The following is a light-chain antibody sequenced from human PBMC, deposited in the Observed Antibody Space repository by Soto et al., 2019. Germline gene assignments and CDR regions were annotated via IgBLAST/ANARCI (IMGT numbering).Light chain of an antibody. Sequence: EIVLTQSPGTLSLSPGERATLSCRASQSVSSSYLAWYQQKPGQAPRLLIYGASTRATGIPARFSGSGPGTEFTLTISSLQPEDFAVYYCQQYNNWPRTFGQGTKVDIK. V-gene: IGKV3-15*01. CDR3: QQYNNWPRT. J-gene: IGKJ1*01. CDR2: GAS. CDR1: QSVSSSY.